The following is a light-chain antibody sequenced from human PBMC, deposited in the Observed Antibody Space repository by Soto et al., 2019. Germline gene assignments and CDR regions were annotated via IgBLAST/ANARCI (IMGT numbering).Light chain of an antibody. Sequence: QSVLTQPPSASGTPGQRVTISCSGSSSNIGSNTVNWYQQLPGTAPKLMIYDVSKRPSGVPDRFSGSKSGNTASLTISGLQAEDEADYYCCSYAGSYVFGTGTKVTVL. CDR3: CSYAGSYV. CDR1: SSNIGSNT. CDR2: DVS. V-gene: IGLV1-44*01. J-gene: IGLJ1*01.